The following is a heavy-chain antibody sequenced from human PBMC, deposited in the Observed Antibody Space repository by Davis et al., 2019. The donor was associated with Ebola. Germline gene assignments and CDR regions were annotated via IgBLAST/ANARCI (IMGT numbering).Heavy chain of an antibody. CDR2: INSDGSYT. J-gene: IGHJ4*02. CDR1: GFTFSNHW. CDR3: ARDVTVGAFSFDF. Sequence: GESLKISCAASGFTFSNHWMHWVRQAPGKGLVWVSRINSDGSYTNYADSVKGRFTISRDNAKNSLYLHMNSLRDEDTAVYYCARDVTVGAFSFDFWGQGTLVTVSS. D-gene: IGHD1-26*01. V-gene: IGHV3-74*01.